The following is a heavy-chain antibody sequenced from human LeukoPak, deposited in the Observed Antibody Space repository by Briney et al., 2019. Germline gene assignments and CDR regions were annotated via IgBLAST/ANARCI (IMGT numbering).Heavy chain of an antibody. V-gene: IGHV1-69*05. J-gene: IGHJ4*02. CDR2: IIPIFGTA. CDR1: GGTFSSYA. D-gene: IGHD3-22*01. Sequence: SVKVSCKAAGGTFSSYAISWVRQPPGQRLQWLGGIIPIFGTANYAQKFQGRVTITTDESTSTDYMELSSLRSEDTAVYYCARTSTYYYDSSGYYPFDYWGQGTLVTVSS. CDR3: ARTSTYYYDSSGYYPFDY.